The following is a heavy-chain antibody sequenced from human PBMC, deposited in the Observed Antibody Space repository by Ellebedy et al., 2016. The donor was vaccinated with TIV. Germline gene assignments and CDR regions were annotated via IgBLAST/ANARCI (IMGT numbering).Heavy chain of an antibody. CDR2: INVNTGAT. CDR3: ARDGAVTTVFDY. D-gene: IGHD4-17*01. J-gene: IGHJ4*02. Sequence: ASVKVSCKASGFTFTDYYLHWVRQAPGQGLEWVGRINVNTGATNYAQNFQGWVTMTRDTSISTAYLELTTLKSDDTAVYYCARDGAVTTVFDYWGQGTLVTVSS. V-gene: IGHV1-2*04. CDR1: GFTFTDYY.